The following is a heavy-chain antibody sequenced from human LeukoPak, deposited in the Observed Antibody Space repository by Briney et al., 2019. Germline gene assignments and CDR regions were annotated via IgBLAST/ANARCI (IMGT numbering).Heavy chain of an antibody. CDR2: IYTSGST. Sequence: TLSLTCTVSGGSISSGSYYWSWIRQPARKGLEWIGRIYTSGSTNYNPSLKSRVTISVDTSKNQFSLKLSSVTAADTAVYYCARVAYYYDSSGYVIDYWGQGTLVTVSS. CDR1: GGSISSGSYY. V-gene: IGHV4-61*02. J-gene: IGHJ4*02. CDR3: ARVAYYYDSSGYVIDY. D-gene: IGHD3-22*01.